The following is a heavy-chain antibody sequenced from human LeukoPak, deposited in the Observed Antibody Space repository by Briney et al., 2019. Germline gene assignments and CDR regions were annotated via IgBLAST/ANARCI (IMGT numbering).Heavy chain of an antibody. CDR1: GYTFTSYY. Sequence: ASVKVSCKASGYTFTSYYMHWVRQAPGQGLEWMGIINPSGGSTSYAQKFQGGVTMTRGTSTSTVYMELSSLRSEDTAVYYCARANHYDILTGYSDDAFDIWGQGTMVTVSS. J-gene: IGHJ3*02. CDR3: ARANHYDILTGYSDDAFDI. CDR2: INPSGGST. V-gene: IGHV1-46*01. D-gene: IGHD3-9*01.